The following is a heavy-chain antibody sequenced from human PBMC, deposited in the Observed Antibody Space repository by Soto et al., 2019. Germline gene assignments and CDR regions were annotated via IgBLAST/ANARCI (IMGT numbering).Heavy chain of an antibody. D-gene: IGHD6-13*01. J-gene: IGHJ4*02. V-gene: IGHV1-2*02. CDR1: GYTFTRYF. Sequence: ASVKVSCKASGYTFTRYFMHWVRQAPGQGLEWMGWINPNSGGTNYAQKFQGRVTMTRDTSISTAYMELSRLRSDDTAVYYCARVRGRAAAGTTKATTKCFDYWGQGTLVTVSS. CDR3: ARVRGRAAAGTTKATTKCFDY. CDR2: INPNSGGT.